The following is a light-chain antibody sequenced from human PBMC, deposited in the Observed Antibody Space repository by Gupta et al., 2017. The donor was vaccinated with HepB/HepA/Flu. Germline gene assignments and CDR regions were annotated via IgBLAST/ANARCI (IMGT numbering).Light chain of an antibody. V-gene: IGKV3-20*01. J-gene: IGKJ4*01. CDR1: RTVSNLY. CDR2: GTS. Sequence: EVVLTQSPGTLSMSPGETATLSCRASRTVSNLYLSWYQQKPGQAPRLVIFGTSNRATGVPDRFSGSGSEADFSLTISRVEPEDFAVYYCQQNGKPPLTFGGGTTVEI. CDR3: QQNGKPPLT.